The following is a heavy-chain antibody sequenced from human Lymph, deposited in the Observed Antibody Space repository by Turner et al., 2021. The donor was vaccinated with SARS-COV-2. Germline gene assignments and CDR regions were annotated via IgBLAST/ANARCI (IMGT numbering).Heavy chain of an antibody. V-gene: IGHV1-24*01. CDR2: FDPEDGET. Sequence: QVQLVQSGAEVKKPGASVKVSCKVSGYTLTEVSMHWVRQAPGKGLEWMGGFDPEDGETIYAKKFQGRVTMTEDTSTDTAYRELSSLRSEDTAVYYCATGPYDFWSGPSPGYYGMDVWGQGTTVTVSS. CDR3: ATGPYDFWSGPSPGYYGMDV. D-gene: IGHD3-3*01. J-gene: IGHJ6*02. CDR1: GYTLTEVS.